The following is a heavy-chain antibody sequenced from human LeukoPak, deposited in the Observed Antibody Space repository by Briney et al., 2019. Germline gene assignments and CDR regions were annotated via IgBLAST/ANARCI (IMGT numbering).Heavy chain of an antibody. V-gene: IGHV4-4*02. CDR2: MVHSGST. D-gene: IGHD3-3*01. J-gene: IGHJ4*02. Sequence: PSETLSLTCAVSGAFISRGYWRGGVRQPPGEGLGGIGEMVHSGSTNYDPSLKSRVIISVDKSKNHLSLRLSSVTAADTAVYYCALAIDYTLDFWGQGTLVTVSS. CDR3: ALAIDYTLDF. CDR1: GAFISRGYW.